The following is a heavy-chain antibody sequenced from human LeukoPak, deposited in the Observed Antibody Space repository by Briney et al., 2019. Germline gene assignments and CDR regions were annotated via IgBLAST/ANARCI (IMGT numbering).Heavy chain of an antibody. CDR1: GGTFGSYA. V-gene: IGHV1-69*05. Sequence: ASVKVSCKASGGTFGSYAISWVRQAPGQGLEWMGRIIPIFGTANYAQKFQGRVTITTDESTSTAYMELSSLRSEDTAVYYCARVAMVTPRWFDPWGQGTLVTVSS. J-gene: IGHJ5*02. D-gene: IGHD5-18*01. CDR3: ARVAMVTPRWFDP. CDR2: IIPIFGTA.